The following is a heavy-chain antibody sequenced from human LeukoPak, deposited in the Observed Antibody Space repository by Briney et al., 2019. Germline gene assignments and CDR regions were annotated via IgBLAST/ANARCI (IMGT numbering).Heavy chain of an antibody. Sequence: ASVKVSCKASGYTFTGYYMHWVRQAPGQGLEWMGWINPNSGGTNYAQKFQGRVTMTRDTSISTAYMELSRLRSDDTAVYYCARSVVVTAPLDYWGQGTLVTVSS. CDR1: GYTFTGYY. CDR3: ARSVVVTAPLDY. J-gene: IGHJ4*02. D-gene: IGHD2-21*02. V-gene: IGHV1-2*02. CDR2: INPNSGGT.